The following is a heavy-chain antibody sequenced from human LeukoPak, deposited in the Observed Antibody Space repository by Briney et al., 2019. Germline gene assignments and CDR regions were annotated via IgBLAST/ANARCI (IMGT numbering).Heavy chain of an antibody. J-gene: IGHJ4*02. D-gene: IGHD3-22*01. CDR3: ATAGGSSGYHNFDY. Sequence: ASVKVSCKXSGGTFSSYAISWVRQAPGQGLERMGGIIPIFGTANYAQKFQGRVTITTDESTSTAYMELSSLRSEDTAVYYCATAGGSSGYHNFDYWGQGTLVTVSS. V-gene: IGHV1-69*05. CDR2: IIPIFGTA. CDR1: GGTFSSYA.